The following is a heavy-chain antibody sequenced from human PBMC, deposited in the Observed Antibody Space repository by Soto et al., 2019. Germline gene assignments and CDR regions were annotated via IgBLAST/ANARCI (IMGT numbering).Heavy chain of an antibody. D-gene: IGHD3-10*01. CDR1: GGSFSGYQ. CDR2: INDSGNI. Sequence: QVPLQQWGAGLLKPSETLSLTCAVYGGSFSGYQWSWIRQAPGKGLEWIGEINDSGNINYNPSLKRRVTILIDTPKKQISLKLSSVTAADTAVYYCARGLILWFGEVSRRGGYYYYMDVCGKGTTVTVSS. J-gene: IGHJ6*03. CDR3: ARGLILWFGEVSRRGGYYYYMDV. V-gene: IGHV4-34*01.